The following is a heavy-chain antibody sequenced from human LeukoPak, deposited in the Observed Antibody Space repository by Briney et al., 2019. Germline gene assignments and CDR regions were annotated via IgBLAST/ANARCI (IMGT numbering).Heavy chain of an antibody. D-gene: IGHD6-13*01. CDR3: AKEDEQQLAYFDY. Sequence: GGSLRLSCAASGFSFSNYAMSWVRQAPGKGLEWVSGIRGSGIRSFYADSVKGRFTISRDNSKNTLYLQMNSLRAEDTAVYYCAKEDEQQLAYFDYWGQGTLVTVSS. V-gene: IGHV3-23*01. CDR2: IRGSGIRS. CDR1: GFSFSNYA. J-gene: IGHJ4*02.